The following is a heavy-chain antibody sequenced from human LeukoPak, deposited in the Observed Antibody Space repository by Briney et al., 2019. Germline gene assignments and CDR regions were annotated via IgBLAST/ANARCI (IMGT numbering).Heavy chain of an antibody. Sequence: GGSLRLSCAASGFTFSSYSMNWVRQAPGKGLEWVSSISSSSSYIYYADSVKGRFTISRDNSKNTVHLQMNSLRAEDTAVYYCARDYIAAIGFDHWGQRTLVSVSS. CDR1: GFTFSSYS. CDR2: ISSSSSYI. D-gene: IGHD6-13*01. V-gene: IGHV3-21*04. CDR3: ARDYIAAIGFDH. J-gene: IGHJ4*02.